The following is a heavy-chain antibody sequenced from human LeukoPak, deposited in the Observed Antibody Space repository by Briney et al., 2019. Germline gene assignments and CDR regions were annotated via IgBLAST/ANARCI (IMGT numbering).Heavy chain of an antibody. CDR3: ATDPVGEGLYRPFFDY. J-gene: IGHJ4*02. CDR2: ISAYNGNT. CDR1: GYTFTSYG. V-gene: IGHV1-18*01. Sequence: ASVKVSCKASGYTFTSYGISWVRQAPGQGLEWMGWISAYNGNTNYAQKLQGRVTMTRDMSTSTVYMELGSLRSEDTAVYYCATDPVGEGLYRPFFDYWGQETLVTVSS. D-gene: IGHD3-16*01.